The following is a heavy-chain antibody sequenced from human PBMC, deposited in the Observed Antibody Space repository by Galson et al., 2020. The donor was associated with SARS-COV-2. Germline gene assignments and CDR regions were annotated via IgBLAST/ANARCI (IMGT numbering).Heavy chain of an antibody. CDR3: SRMDYYDSSGYYLETDPYYFDY. V-gene: IGHV3-15*01. D-gene: IGHD3-22*01. CDR1: GFTFSNAW. CDR2: IKSKTDGGTT. J-gene: IGHJ4*02. Sequence: GESLKISCAASGFTFSNAWMSWVRQAPGKGLEWVGRIKSKTDGGTTDYAAPVKGRFTISRDDSKNTLYLQMNSLKTEDTAVYYCSRMDYYDSSGYYLETDPYYFDYWGQGTLVTVSS.